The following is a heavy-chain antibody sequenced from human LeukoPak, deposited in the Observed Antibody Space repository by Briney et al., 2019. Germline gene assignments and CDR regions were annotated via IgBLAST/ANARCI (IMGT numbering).Heavy chain of an antibody. Sequence: PGGSLRLSCAASGFTFSGYAMSWVRQAPGKGLEWVSAISGSGGSTYYADSVKGRFTISRDNSKNTLYLQMNGLRAEDTAVYYCAKGTYYYDSSAVPLWGQGTLVTVSS. CDR1: GFTFSGYA. CDR3: AKGTYYYDSSAVPL. D-gene: IGHD3-22*01. J-gene: IGHJ4*02. CDR2: ISGSGGST. V-gene: IGHV3-23*01.